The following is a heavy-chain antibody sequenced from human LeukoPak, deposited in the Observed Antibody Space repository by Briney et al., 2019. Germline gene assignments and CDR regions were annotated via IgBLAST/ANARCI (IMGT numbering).Heavy chain of an antibody. CDR3: ARVPYADDSSGLNWFDP. CDR1: GYTFISYG. CDR2: INPNSGGT. V-gene: IGHV1-2*02. J-gene: IGHJ5*02. Sequence: GASVKVSCKASGYTFISYGISWVRQAPGQGLEWMGWINPNSGGTNYAQKFQGRVTMTRDTSISTAYMELSRLRSDDTAVYYCARVPYADDSSGLNWFDPWGQGTLVTVSS. D-gene: IGHD3-22*01.